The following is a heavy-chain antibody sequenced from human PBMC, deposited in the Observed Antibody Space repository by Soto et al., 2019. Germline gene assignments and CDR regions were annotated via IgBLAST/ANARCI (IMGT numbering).Heavy chain of an antibody. CDR1: GYTFTSYY. V-gene: IGHV1-46*01. D-gene: IGHD3-22*01. J-gene: IGHJ6*02. CDR3: ARDLGDSSGYYYYYGMDV. CDR2: INPSGGST. Sequence: VKVSCKASGYTFTSYYMHWVRQAPGQGLEWMGIINPSGGSTSYAQKFQGRVTMTRDTSTSTVYMELSSLRSEDTAVYYCARDLGDSSGYYYYYGMDVWGQGTTVTVSS.